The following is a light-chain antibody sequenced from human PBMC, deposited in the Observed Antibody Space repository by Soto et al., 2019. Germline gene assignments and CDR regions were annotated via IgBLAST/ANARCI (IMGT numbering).Light chain of an antibody. V-gene: IGKV1-5*01. CDR1: QSISSW. Sequence: DIQMTQSPSTLSASVGARVPITWRASQSISSWLAWYQQKPGKVPKLLIYDASNLGSGVPSRFSGSGSGTDFTLTISGLQPDDFTTYYCQQYTSYSRAFGQGTKVDIK. J-gene: IGKJ1*01. CDR3: QQYTSYSRA. CDR2: DAS.